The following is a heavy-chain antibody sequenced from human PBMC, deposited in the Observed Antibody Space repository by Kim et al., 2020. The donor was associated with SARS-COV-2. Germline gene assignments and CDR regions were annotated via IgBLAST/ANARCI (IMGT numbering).Heavy chain of an antibody. V-gene: IGHV1-18*04. CDR1: GYTFTSYG. J-gene: IGHJ6*02. D-gene: IGHD3-9*01. CDR2: ISAYNGNT. CDR3: ARVEKGLRYFDWLLSSHGMDV. Sequence: ASVKVSCKASGYTFTSYGISWVRQAPGQGLEWMGWISAYNGNTNYAQKLQGRVTMTTDTSTSTAYMELRSLRSDDTAVYYCARVEKGLRYFDWLLSSHGMDVWGQGTTVTVSS.